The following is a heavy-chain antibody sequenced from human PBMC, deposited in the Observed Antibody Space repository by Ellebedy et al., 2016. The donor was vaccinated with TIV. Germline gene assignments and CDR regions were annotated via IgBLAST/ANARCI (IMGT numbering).Heavy chain of an antibody. CDR2: DVIAGYRK. J-gene: IGHJ4*02. V-gene: IGHV3-30*03. Sequence: GESLKISCAASGFTFSSSNMHWVRQTPGKGLEWLSHDVIAGYRKYYADSVRGRFTTSRDISKNTLVLQMNSLRVEATAVYYCTRGPTPGGFDYWGQGTLVTVSS. CDR3: TRGPTPGGFDY. CDR1: GFTFSSSN. D-gene: IGHD3-16*01.